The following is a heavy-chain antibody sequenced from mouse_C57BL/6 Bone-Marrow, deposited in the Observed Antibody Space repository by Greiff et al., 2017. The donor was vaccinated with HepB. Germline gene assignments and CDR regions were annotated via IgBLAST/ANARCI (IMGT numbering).Heavy chain of an antibody. CDR3: ARVPPYYGSSHGYFDV. D-gene: IGHD1-1*01. CDR2: IHPNSGST. V-gene: IGHV1-64*01. CDR1: GYTFTSYW. J-gene: IGHJ1*03. Sequence: QVQLQQPGAELVKPGASVKLSCKASGYTFTSYWMHWVKQRPGQGLEWIGMIHPNSGSTNYNEKFKSKATLTVDKSSSTAYMQLSSLTSEDSAVYYSARVPPYYGSSHGYFDVWGTGTTVTVSS.